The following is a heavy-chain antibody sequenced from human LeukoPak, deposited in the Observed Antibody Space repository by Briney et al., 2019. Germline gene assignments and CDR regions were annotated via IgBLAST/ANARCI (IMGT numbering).Heavy chain of an antibody. J-gene: IGHJ5*02. V-gene: IGHV3-21*01. Sequence: GGSLRLSCAASGFTVSSNYMSWVRQAPGKGLEWVSSISSSSSYIYYADSVKGRFTISRDNAKNSLYLQMNSLRAEDTAVYYCARDWPGGGFDPWGQGTLVTVSS. CDR1: GFTVSSNY. CDR2: ISSSSSYI. D-gene: IGHD3-10*01. CDR3: ARDWPGGGFDP.